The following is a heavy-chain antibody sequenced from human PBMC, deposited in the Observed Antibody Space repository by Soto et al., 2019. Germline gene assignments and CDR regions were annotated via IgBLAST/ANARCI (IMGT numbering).Heavy chain of an antibody. CDR3: ANWVEGTMVYFDY. V-gene: IGHV3-23*01. Sequence: PGGSLRLSCAASGFTFSSYAMSWVRQAPGKGLEWVSAISGCGDRTYYADSVKGRFTISRDNSKSTLYLQMNSLRADDTAVYYCANWVEGTMVYFDYWGQGTLVTVSS. J-gene: IGHJ4*02. CDR1: GFTFSSYA. CDR2: ISGCGDRT. D-gene: IGHD2-8*01.